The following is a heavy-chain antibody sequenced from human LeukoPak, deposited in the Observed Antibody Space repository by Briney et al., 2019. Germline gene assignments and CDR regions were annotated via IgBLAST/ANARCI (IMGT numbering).Heavy chain of an antibody. J-gene: IGHJ4*02. Sequence: GGTLRLSCAASGFTFSNYGLSWVRQAPGKGLEWVSGITGSGGSTYYAGSVKGRFTISRDNSKNTLYLQMNSLRAEDTAVYYCAKDPPYDYWSGYPDYWGQGTLVTVSS. V-gene: IGHV3-23*01. CDR3: AKDPPYDYWSGYPDY. CDR1: GFTFSNYG. D-gene: IGHD3-3*01. CDR2: ITGSGGST.